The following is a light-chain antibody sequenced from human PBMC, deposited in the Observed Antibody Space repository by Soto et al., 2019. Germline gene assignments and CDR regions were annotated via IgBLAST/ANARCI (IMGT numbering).Light chain of an antibody. J-gene: IGLJ1*01. CDR1: SSNIGSNT. CDR2: NNN. Sequence: QSVLTQPRSASGTPGQRVTISCSGSSSNIGSNTVNWYQQLPGTAPKLLISNNNQRPSGVPDRFSGSKSGNTASLTISALQAEDEADYFCNSYSSSTSLPYVFGTGTKLTVL. CDR3: NSYSSSTSLPYV. V-gene: IGLV1-44*01.